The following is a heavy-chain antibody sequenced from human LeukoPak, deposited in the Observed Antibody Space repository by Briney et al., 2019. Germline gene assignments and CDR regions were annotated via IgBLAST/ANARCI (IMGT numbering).Heavy chain of an antibody. Sequence: GGSLRLSCGASGFTFSSYWMSWVRQAPGKGLEWVANIKQDGSEKYYVDSVKGRFTISRDNAKNSLYLQMNSLRAEDTAVYYCAGEERPRPSYYDFWSGYRTYYYMDVWGKGTTVTVSS. D-gene: IGHD3-3*01. CDR1: GFTFSSYW. CDR2: IKQDGSEK. J-gene: IGHJ6*03. V-gene: IGHV3-7*01. CDR3: AGEERPRPSYYDFWSGYRTYYYMDV.